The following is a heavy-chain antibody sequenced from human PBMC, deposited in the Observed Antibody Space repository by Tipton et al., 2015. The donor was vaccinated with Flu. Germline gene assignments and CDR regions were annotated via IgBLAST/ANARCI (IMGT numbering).Heavy chain of an antibody. V-gene: IGHV4-59*08. Sequence: TLSLTCTVSGGSISGYYWCWIRQPPGRGLEWIGFVYYYGNTNYNPSLKSRVTISVDTSNNQFSLELSSVTAADTAVYYCARHRSGWSWFDPWGQGTLVTVSS. CDR3: ARHRSGWSWFDP. D-gene: IGHD3-3*01. J-gene: IGHJ5*02. CDR1: GGSISGYY. CDR2: VYYYGNT.